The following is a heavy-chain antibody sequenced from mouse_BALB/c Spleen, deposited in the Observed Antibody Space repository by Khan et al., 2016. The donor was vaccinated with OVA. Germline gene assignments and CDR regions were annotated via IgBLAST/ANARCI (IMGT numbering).Heavy chain of an antibody. J-gene: IGHJ4*01. CDR1: GYSITRDYA. CDR2: ITNRGST. Sequence: EVQLQESGPGLVKPSQSLSLTCTVTGYSITRDYAWNWIRQFPGNKLEWMGYITNRGSTNYNPSLKSRISINRATSKNQFFLPLNSVTTEDTATYYWASELGRYYAMYYWGQGTSFTVSS. CDR3: ASELGRYYAMYY. D-gene: IGHD4-1*01. V-gene: IGHV3-2*02.